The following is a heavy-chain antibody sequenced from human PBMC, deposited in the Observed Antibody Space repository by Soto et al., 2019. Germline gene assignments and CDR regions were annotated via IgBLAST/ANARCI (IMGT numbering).Heavy chain of an antibody. CDR3: ARMRRPEDSSAYTFDS. CDR2: IYYSGST. Sequence: QVQLQESGPGLVKPSQTLSLTCTVSGGSINSADYYWSWIRQPPGKGLEWIGYIYYSGSTYYNPSLKSRVTISVATSRNQSSLKLSSVTAADTAVFYCARMRRPEDSSAYTFDSWGQGTLVTVSS. D-gene: IGHD3-22*01. CDR1: GGSINSADYY. J-gene: IGHJ4*02. V-gene: IGHV4-30-4*01.